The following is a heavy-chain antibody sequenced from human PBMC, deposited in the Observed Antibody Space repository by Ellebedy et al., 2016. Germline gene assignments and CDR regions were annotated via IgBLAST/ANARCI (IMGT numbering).Heavy chain of an antibody. V-gene: IGHV3-23*01. CDR1: GFTFKTYA. D-gene: IGHD4/OR15-4a*01. Sequence: GESLKISXAASGFTFKTYAMSWVRQAPGEGLEWVSTLSGSGPKTYYADSVQGRFTISRDNSKSTLYLQMNSLRPEDTAFYYCAKGTMDYFYHWGQGTLVTVSS. CDR3: AKGTMDYFYH. CDR2: LSGSGPKT. J-gene: IGHJ4*02.